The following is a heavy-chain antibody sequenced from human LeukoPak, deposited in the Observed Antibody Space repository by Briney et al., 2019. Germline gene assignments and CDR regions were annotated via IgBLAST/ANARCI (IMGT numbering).Heavy chain of an antibody. V-gene: IGHV3-48*03. CDR3: ARVNSNYYYYGMDV. D-gene: IGHD2-21*01. J-gene: IGHJ6*04. CDR1: GFTFSSYE. CDR2: INSGSSAK. Sequence: GGSLRLSCAASGFTFSSYEMNWVRQAPGKGLEWVSYINSGSSAKYYAASVKGRFIISRDDAKNSLYLQMNSLRAGDTAVYYCARVNSNYYYYGMDVWGKGTTVTVSS.